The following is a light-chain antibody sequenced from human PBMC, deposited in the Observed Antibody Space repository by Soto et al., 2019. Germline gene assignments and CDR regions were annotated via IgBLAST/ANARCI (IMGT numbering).Light chain of an antibody. J-gene: IGKJ1*01. CDR3: QQYRTYS. CDR2: HAS. Sequence: IHFTHSPSTLPASVGDRVTLTCRASESISNWLAWYQHKPGTAPKLLIYHASILETAVPSRFSANGSGTEFTLTISSLQPSDFATYYCQQYRTYSFGQGTKVDIK. CDR1: ESISNW. V-gene: IGKV1-5*01.